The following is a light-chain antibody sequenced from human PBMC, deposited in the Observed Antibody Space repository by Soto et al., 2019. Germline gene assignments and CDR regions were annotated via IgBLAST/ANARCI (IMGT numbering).Light chain of an antibody. CDR1: QSINTY. J-gene: IGKJ3*01. CDR3: QQSYSTRFT. V-gene: IGKV1-39*01. CDR2: SSS. Sequence: FQMTQSPSSLSASVGDRVTITCRASQSINTYLNWYQFKPGKAPKLLIFSSSHLQTGVPSRFSGSGSGTHVTLTITRLQPEDSATYYCQQSYSTRFTFGPGTQVEI.